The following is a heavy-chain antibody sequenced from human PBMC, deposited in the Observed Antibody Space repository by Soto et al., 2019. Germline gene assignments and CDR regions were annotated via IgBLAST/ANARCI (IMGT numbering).Heavy chain of an antibody. CDR3: VRPGGGYYSYGMDV. J-gene: IGHJ6*02. CDR1: GGSVISSSYY. D-gene: IGHD3-22*01. Sequence: SETLSLTCTVSGGSVISSSYYWGWIRQPPGKGLEWIGSIYYSGSTYYNPSLKSRVTISVDTSKNQFSLKLSSVTAADTAVYYCVRPGGGYYSYGMDVWGQGTTVT. V-gene: IGHV4-39*01. CDR2: IYYSGST.